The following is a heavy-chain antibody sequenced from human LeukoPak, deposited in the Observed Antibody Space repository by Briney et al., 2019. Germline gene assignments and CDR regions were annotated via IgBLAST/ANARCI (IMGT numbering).Heavy chain of an antibody. CDR1: GFTFSSYG. CDR2: ISYDGSNK. Sequence: GGSLRLSCAASGFTFSSYGMHWVRQAPGEGLEWVAVISYDGSNKYYADSVKGRFTISRDNSKNTLYLQMNSLRDEDTGVYYCAKDAAMETAYFDYWGPGTLVTVS. D-gene: IGHD5-18*01. V-gene: IGHV3-30*18. CDR3: AKDAAMETAYFDY. J-gene: IGHJ4*02.